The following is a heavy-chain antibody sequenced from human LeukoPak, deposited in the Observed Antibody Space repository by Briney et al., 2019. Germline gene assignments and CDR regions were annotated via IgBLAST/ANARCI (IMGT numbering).Heavy chain of an antibody. V-gene: IGHV4-61*02. Sequence: SQTLSLTCTVSGGSISSGSYYWSWIRQPAGKGLEWIGRIYTSGSTNYNPSLKSRVTISVDTSKNQFSLKLSSVTAADTAVYYCARTRSKRGSSWYYYMDVWGKGTTVTVSS. CDR3: ARTRSKRGSSWYYYMDV. CDR2: IYTSGST. J-gene: IGHJ6*03. CDR1: GGSISSGSYY. D-gene: IGHD6-13*01.